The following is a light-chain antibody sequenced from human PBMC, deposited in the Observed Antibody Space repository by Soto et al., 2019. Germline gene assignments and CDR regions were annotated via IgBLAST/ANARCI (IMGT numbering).Light chain of an antibody. J-gene: IGLJ2*01. Sequence: QSVLTQPPSVSAAPGQKVTLSCSGSSSNIGNNYVSWYQQLPGTAPKVLIYDNNKRPSGIPDRFSGSKSGTSATLGITGLQTGDEADYYCGTWDSRLSVVLFGGGTKLTVL. CDR3: GTWDSRLSVVL. CDR1: SSNIGNNY. CDR2: DNN. V-gene: IGLV1-51*01.